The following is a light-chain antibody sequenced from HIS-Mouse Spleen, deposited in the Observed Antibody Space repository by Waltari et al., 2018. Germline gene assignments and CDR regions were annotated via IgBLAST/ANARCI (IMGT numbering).Light chain of an antibody. CDR2: EDS. CDR3: YSTDSSGNHRV. CDR1: ALPKKY. V-gene: IGLV3-10*01. Sequence: SYELTQPPSVSVSPGQTARITCSGDALPKKYAYCYQQTSGKAPVRVIYEDSKRPSGIPAGLSGSRSGTMATLTISGAQVEDEADYYCYSTDSSGNHRVFGGGTKLTVL. J-gene: IGLJ2*01.